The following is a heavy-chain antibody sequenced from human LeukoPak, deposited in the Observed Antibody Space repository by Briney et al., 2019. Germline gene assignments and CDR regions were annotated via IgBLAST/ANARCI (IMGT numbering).Heavy chain of an antibody. J-gene: IGHJ5*02. CDR3: ARFWQWLVFDP. CDR2: IKQDGSEK. CDR1: GFTFSSYG. V-gene: IGHV3-7*01. D-gene: IGHD6-19*01. Sequence: GGSLRLSCAASGFTFSSYGMHWVRQAPGKGLEWVANIKQDGSEKYYVDSVKGRFTISRDNAKNSLYLQMNSLRAEDTAVYYCARFWQWLVFDPWGQGTQVTVSS.